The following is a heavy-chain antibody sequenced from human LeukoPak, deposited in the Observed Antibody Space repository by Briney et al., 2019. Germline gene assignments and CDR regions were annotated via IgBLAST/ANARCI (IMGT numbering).Heavy chain of an antibody. V-gene: IGHV3-15*01. CDR1: GFTFSNAW. D-gene: IGHD3-22*01. J-gene: IGHJ4*02. CDR3: VCNYYDSSGYYDY. Sequence: SGGSLRLSCAASGFTFSNAWMSWVRQAPGKGLEWVGRIKSKTDGGTTDYAAPVKGRFTISRDDSKNTLYLQMNSLKTEDTAVHYCVCNYYDSSGYYDYWGQGTLVTVSS. CDR2: IKSKTDGGTT.